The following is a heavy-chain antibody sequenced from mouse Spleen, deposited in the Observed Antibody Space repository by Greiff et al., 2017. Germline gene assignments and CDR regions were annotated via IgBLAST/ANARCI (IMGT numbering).Heavy chain of an antibody. CDR2: IDPENGDT. V-gene: IGHV14-4*01. CDR3: TGYYGSSYEFAY. Sequence: VQLKESGAELVRPGASVKLSCTASGFNIKDDYMHWVKQRPEQGLEWIGWIDPENGDTEYASKFQGKATITADTSSNAAYLQLSSLTSEDTAVYYCTGYYGSSYEFAYWGQGTLVTVSA. CDR1: GFNIKDDY. J-gene: IGHJ3*01. D-gene: IGHD1-1*01.